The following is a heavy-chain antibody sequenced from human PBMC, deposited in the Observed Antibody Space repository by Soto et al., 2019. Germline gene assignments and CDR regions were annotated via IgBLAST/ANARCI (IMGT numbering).Heavy chain of an antibody. Sequence: ASVKVSCKASGYTFTSYDIYWVRQATGQGLEWMGWMNPNTGNSGSAQNFQGRVTMTSDTSISTAHMELSSLRSEDTAVYYCARRAETNGWNGFGADKYYFDFWGQGTLVTVSS. CDR3: ARRAETNGWNGFGADKYYFDF. J-gene: IGHJ4*02. D-gene: IGHD1-1*01. CDR1: GYTFTSYD. V-gene: IGHV1-8*01. CDR2: MNPNTGNS.